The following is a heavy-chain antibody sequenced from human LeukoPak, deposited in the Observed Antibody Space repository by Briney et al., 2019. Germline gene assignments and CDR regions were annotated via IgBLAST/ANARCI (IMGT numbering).Heavy chain of an antibody. J-gene: IGHJ4*02. CDR3: AKEAGYCSTTTCYVDY. D-gene: IGHD2-2*03. CDR1: GFTFSNYM. CDR2: IKSDGITI. V-gene: IGHV3-74*01. Sequence: PGGSLRLSCAASGFTFSNYMMHWVRQAPGKGLVWVSRIKSDGITITYADSVKGRFTISRDNAKNTLYLQMNSLRAEDTAVYYCAKEAGYCSTTTCYVDYWGQGILVTVSS.